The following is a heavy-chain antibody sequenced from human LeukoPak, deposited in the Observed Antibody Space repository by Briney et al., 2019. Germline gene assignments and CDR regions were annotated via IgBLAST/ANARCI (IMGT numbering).Heavy chain of an antibody. CDR1: GFTFSSYA. Sequence: GGSLRLSCAASGFTFSSYAMSWVRRAPGKGLVWVSTITDSGGRTFYADSVKGRFTISRDNSKNTLFLQMNSLRAEDTAVYYCAKTMGAIDHDYWGQGTLVTVSS. V-gene: IGHV3-23*01. CDR3: AKTMGAIDHDY. CDR2: ITDSGGRT. D-gene: IGHD1-26*01. J-gene: IGHJ4*02.